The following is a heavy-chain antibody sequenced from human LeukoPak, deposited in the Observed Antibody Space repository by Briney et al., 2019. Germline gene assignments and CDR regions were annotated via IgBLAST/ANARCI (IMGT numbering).Heavy chain of an antibody. CDR2: IYYSGST. Sequence: PSETLSLTCTVSGGSIGSYYWSWIRQPPGKGLEWIGYIYYSGSTNYNPSLKSRVTISVDTSKNQFSLKLSSVTAADTAVYYCAREGVVVAASGAFDIWGQGTMVTVSS. J-gene: IGHJ3*02. V-gene: IGHV4-59*01. CDR1: GGSIGSYY. CDR3: AREGVVVAASGAFDI. D-gene: IGHD2-15*01.